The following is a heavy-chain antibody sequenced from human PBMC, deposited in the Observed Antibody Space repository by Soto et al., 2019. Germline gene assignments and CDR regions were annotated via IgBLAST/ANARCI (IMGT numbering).Heavy chain of an antibody. Sequence: SETLSLTCVVYGGSFSGYYWSWIRQPPGKGLEWIGEINHSGSTNYNPSLKSRVTISVDTSKNQFSLKLNSVTAADTAVYYCARPGSKGTNDAFDIWGQGTMVTVSS. CDR2: INHSGST. CDR1: GGSFSGYY. CDR3: ARPGSKGTNDAFDI. V-gene: IGHV4-34*01. J-gene: IGHJ3*02. D-gene: IGHD6-13*01.